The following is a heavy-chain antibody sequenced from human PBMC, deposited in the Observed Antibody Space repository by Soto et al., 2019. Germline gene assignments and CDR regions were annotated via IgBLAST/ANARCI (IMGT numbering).Heavy chain of an antibody. J-gene: IGHJ6*02. V-gene: IGHV4-59*01. CDR1: GGSISSYY. CDR3: ARALHYCSSTSCYYYYYGMDV. Sequence: SETLSLTCTVSGGSISSYYWSWIRQPPGKGLEWIGYIYCSGSTNYNPSLKSRVTISVDTSKNQFSLKLSSVTAADTAVYYCARALHYCSSTSCYYYYYGMDVWGQGTTVTVSS. CDR2: IYCSGST. D-gene: IGHD2-2*01.